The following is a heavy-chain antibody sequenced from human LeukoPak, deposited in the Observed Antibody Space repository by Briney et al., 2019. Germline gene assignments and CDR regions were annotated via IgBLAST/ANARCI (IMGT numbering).Heavy chain of an antibody. D-gene: IGHD1-26*01. CDR3: ARRRRIVGATPGAFDI. J-gene: IGHJ3*02. Sequence: SETLSLTCAVYGGAFSGYYWSWIRQPPGKGLEWIGEINHSGSTNYNPSLKSRVTISVDTSKNQFSLKLSSVTAADTAVYYCARRRRIVGATPGAFDIWGQGTMVTVSS. CDR1: GGAFSGYY. CDR2: INHSGST. V-gene: IGHV4-34*01.